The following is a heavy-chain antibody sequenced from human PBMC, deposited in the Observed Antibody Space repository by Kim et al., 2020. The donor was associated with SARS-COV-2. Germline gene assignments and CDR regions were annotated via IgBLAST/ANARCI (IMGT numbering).Heavy chain of an antibody. CDR2: ISAYNGNT. V-gene: IGHV1-18*04. D-gene: IGHD6-19*01. J-gene: IGHJ6*02. Sequence: ASVKVSCKASGYTFTSYGISWVRQAPGQGLEWMGWISAYNGNTNYAQKLQGRVTMTTDTSTSTAYMELRSLRSDDTAVYYCARDWCSGWPLLYYYYGMDVWGQGTTVTVSS. CDR1: GYTFTSYG. CDR3: ARDWCSGWPLLYYYYGMDV.